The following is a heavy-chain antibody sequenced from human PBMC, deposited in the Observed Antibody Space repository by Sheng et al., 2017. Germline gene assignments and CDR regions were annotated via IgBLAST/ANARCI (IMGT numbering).Heavy chain of an antibody. D-gene: IGHD2-2*01. CDR2: IIPIFGIA. CDR3: ARDQRVLGYCSSTSCYDISKYNWFDP. V-gene: IGHV1-69*14. CDR1: GGTFSSYA. Sequence: QVQLVQSGAEVKKPGSSVKVSCKASGGTFSSYAISWVRQAPGQGLEWMGGIIPIFGIANYAQKFQGRVTITADKSTSTAYMELSSLRSEDTAVYYCARDQRVLGYCSSTSCYDISKYNWFDPWGQGTLVTVSS. J-gene: IGHJ5*02.